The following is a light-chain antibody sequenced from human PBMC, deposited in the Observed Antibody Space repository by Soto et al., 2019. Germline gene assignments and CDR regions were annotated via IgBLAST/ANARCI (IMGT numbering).Light chain of an antibody. CDR1: QSVSSSY. CDR2: GAS. V-gene: IGKV3-20*01. Sequence: EIVLTQSPGTLSLSPGERATRSCRASQSVSSSYLAWYQQKPGQAPRLLISGASNRAAGIPDKFSGSGSGTDFTLTISRLEPEDFAVYYCQQYGSSSVTFGQGTKLEIQ. CDR3: QQYGSSSVT. J-gene: IGKJ2*01.